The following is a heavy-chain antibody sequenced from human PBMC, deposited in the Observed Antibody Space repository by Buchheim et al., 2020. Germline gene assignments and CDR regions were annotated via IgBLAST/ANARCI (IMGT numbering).Heavy chain of an antibody. V-gene: IGHV1-2*02. CDR1: GYTFTGYF. CDR2: INPNSGGT. D-gene: IGHD1-26*01. CDR3: ARSGNYSAEYFQH. J-gene: IGHJ1*01. Sequence: QVQLVQSGAEVKKPGASARVSCKASGYTFTGYFVHWVRQAPGQGLEWMGWINPNSGGTNYAQRFQGRVTMTRDTSISTASMGLTGLRSDDTAVYYCARSGNYSAEYFQHWGQGTL.